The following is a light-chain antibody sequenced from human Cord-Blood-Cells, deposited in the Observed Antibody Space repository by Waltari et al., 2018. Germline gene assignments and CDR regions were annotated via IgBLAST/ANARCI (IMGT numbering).Light chain of an antibody. CDR2: GAS. CDR1: QSVSSN. Sequence: EIVMTQSPATLSVSPGERATLSCRASQSVSSNLASYQQKPGQAPRLLIYGASTRATGIPARFSGSGSGTEFTLTISSLQSEDFAVYYCQQYNNWPLTFGPGTKVDIK. V-gene: IGKV3-15*01. CDR3: QQYNNWPLT. J-gene: IGKJ3*01.